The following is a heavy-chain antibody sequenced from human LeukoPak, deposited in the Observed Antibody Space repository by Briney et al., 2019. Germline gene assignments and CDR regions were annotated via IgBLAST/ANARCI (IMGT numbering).Heavy chain of an antibody. Sequence: ASVKVSCKASGYTFTGYYMHWVRQAPGQGLEWMGWINPNSGGTNYAQKFQGRVTMTRDTSISTAYMELSRLRSDDTAVYYSARNLYGSGSYYNGFDYWGQGTLVTVSS. CDR2: INPNSGGT. D-gene: IGHD3-10*01. J-gene: IGHJ4*02. CDR3: ARNLYGSGSYYNGFDY. CDR1: GYTFTGYY. V-gene: IGHV1-2*02.